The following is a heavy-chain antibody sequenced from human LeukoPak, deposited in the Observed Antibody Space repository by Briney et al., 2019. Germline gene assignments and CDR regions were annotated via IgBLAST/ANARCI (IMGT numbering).Heavy chain of an antibody. D-gene: IGHD3-3*01. CDR1: GFTFSSYW. V-gene: IGHV3-74*01. Sequence: GGSLRLSCAASGFTFSSYWMHWVRQAPGKGLVWVSRINSDGSSTSYADSVKGRFTISRDNAKNSLYLQMNSLRAEDTAVYYCARGSLYYDFWSGPDYWGQGTLVTVSS. J-gene: IGHJ4*02. CDR2: INSDGSST. CDR3: ARGSLYYDFWSGPDY.